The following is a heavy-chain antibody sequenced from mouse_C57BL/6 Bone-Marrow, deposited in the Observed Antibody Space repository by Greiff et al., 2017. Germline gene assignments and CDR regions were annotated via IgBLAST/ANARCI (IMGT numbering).Heavy chain of an antibody. CDR3: ARGAVWREFAY. D-gene: IGHD2-10*02. V-gene: IGHV1-59*01. Sequence: QVQLQQPGAELVRPGTSVKLSCKASGYTFTNYWMHWVKQRPGQGLEWIGVIDPSGSYTNYNQKFKGKATLTVDTSSSTAYMQLSSLTSEDSAVYDCARGAVWREFAYWGQGTLVTVSA. CDR2: IDPSGSYT. J-gene: IGHJ3*01. CDR1: GYTFTNYW.